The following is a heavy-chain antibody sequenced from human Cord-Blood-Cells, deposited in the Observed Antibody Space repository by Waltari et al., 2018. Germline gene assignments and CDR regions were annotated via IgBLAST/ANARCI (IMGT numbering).Heavy chain of an antibody. J-gene: IGHJ4*02. V-gene: IGHV1-3*01. Sequence: QVQLVQSGAEVKKPGASVKVSCKASGYTFTSYAMHWVRPAPGQRLEWMGWINAGNGNTKYSQKFQGRVTMTRDTSASTAYMELSSLRSEDTAVYYCARTPAARVFDYWGQGTLVTVSS. D-gene: IGHD2-2*01. CDR2: INAGNGNT. CDR3: ARTPAARVFDY. CDR1: GYTFTSYA.